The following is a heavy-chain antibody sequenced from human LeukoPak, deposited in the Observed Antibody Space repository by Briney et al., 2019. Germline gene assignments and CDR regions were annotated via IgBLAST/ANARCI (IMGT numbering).Heavy chain of an antibody. CDR2: IYYSGST. D-gene: IGHD3-22*01. CDR3: ARRGYYYDSSGYPTQVSDY. J-gene: IGHJ4*02. V-gene: IGHV4-31*03. CDR1: GGSISSGGYY. Sequence: PSETLSLTCTVSGGSISSGGYYWSWIRQHPGKGLEWIGYIYYSGSTYYNPSLKSRVTISVDTSKNQFSLKLSSVTAADTAVYYCARRGYYYDSSGYPTQVSDYWGQGTLVTVSS.